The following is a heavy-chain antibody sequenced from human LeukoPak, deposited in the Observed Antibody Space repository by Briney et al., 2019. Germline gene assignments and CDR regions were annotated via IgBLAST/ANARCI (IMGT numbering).Heavy chain of an antibody. D-gene: IGHD3-22*01. Sequence: SETLSLTCTVSGGSISSYYWSWIRQPPGKGLEWIGYIYYSGSTNYNPSLKSRVTISVDTSKNQFSLELSSVTAADTAVYYCARHSYYDSSGYYDWFDPWGQGTLVTVSS. CDR3: ARHSYYDSSGYYDWFDP. V-gene: IGHV4-59*08. J-gene: IGHJ5*02. CDR2: IYYSGST. CDR1: GGSISSYY.